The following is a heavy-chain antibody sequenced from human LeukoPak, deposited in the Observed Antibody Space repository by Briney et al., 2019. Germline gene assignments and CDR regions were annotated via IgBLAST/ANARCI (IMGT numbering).Heavy chain of an antibody. D-gene: IGHD6-6*01. V-gene: IGHV3-30-3*02. CDR1: GFAFNTYA. Sequence: GGSLRLSCAASGFAFNTYAMHWVRQAPGKGLEWVAVISYDGSNKYYADSVKGRFTISRDNSKNTLYLQMNSLRAEDTAVYYCARSRSSYSSSSGGDYWGQGTLVTVSS. CDR2: ISYDGSNK. J-gene: IGHJ4*02. CDR3: ARSRSSYSSSSGGDY.